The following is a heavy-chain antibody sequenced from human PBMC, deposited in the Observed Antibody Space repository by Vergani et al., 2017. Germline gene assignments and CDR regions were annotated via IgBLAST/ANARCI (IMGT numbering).Heavy chain of an antibody. V-gene: IGHV3-30-3*01. CDR1: GFALNRHA. CDR2: ISFDGTNE. Sequence: QVQLVESGGGVVQPGTSLRLSCVVSGFALNRHAMYWVRQAPGKGLEWVVGISFDGTNEYYPDLVKVRFTISRDIAKNTLYLQVRSLRLEDTGVYHCVRDRGLCAGGRCYTEAWDYWGQGTPVTVSS. CDR3: VRDRGLCAGGRCYTEAWDY. D-gene: IGHD2-2*02. J-gene: IGHJ4*02.